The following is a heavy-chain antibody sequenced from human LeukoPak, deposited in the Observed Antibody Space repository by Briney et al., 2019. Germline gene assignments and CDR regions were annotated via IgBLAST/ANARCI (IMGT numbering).Heavy chain of an antibody. V-gene: IGHV3-53*01. Sequence: PGGSLRLSCAASGFTVSSNYMSWVRQAPGKGLEWVSVIYSGGSTYYADSVKGRFTISRDNSKNTLYLQMNSLRAEDTAVYYCARSKRQWLLDSWGQGTLLTVSS. CDR1: GFTVSSNY. CDR3: ARSKRQWLLDS. D-gene: IGHD6-19*01. J-gene: IGHJ4*02. CDR2: IYSGGST.